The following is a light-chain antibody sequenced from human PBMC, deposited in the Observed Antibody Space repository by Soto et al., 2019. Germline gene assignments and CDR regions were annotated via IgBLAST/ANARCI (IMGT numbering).Light chain of an antibody. V-gene: IGKV3D-15*01. CDR3: QQYNEWPPFT. J-gene: IGKJ5*01. CDR2: DVS. CDR1: QTVDTY. Sequence: EIVLTQSPATLSLSPGERATLSCRASQTVDTYLAWYQQKPGQSPILLIYDVSDRATGIPARFSGSVSGTEFTLTISSLQSEDFAVYYCQQYNEWPPFTFGQGTRLEIK.